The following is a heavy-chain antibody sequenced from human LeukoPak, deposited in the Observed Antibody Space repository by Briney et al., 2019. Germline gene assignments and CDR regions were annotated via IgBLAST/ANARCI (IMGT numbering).Heavy chain of an antibody. Sequence: SETLSLTCTVSGGSISSYYWSWIRQPPGKGLEWIEYIYYSGSTNYNPSLKSRVTISVDTSKNQFSLKLSSVTAADTAVYYCARLRYTVTTGDWFDPWGQGTLVTVSS. D-gene: IGHD4-17*01. CDR2: IYYSGST. CDR3: ARLRYTVTTGDWFDP. CDR1: GGSISSYY. V-gene: IGHV4-59*08. J-gene: IGHJ5*02.